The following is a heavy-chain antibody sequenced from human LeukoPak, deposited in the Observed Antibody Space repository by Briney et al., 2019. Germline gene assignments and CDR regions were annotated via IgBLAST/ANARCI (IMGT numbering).Heavy chain of an antibody. CDR1: GFTVSSNY. CDR3: ARERSIITIFGVVIDYYFDY. Sequence: GGSLRLSCAASGFTVSSNYMSWVRQAPGKGLEWVSVIYSGGSTYYADSVKGRFTISRDNSKNMLYLQMNSLRAEDTAVYYCARERSIITIFGVVIDYYFDYWGQGTLVTVSS. CDR2: IYSGGST. J-gene: IGHJ4*02. D-gene: IGHD3-3*01. V-gene: IGHV3-53*01.